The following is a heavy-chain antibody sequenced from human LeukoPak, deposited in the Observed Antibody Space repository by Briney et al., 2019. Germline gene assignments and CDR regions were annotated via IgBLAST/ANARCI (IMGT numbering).Heavy chain of an antibody. CDR3: AALGADYDILTGYSRLGYYGMDV. J-gene: IGHJ6*04. Sequence: SGGSLRLSCAASGFTFSSYEMNWVRQAPGKGLEWVSYISSSGSTIYYADSVKGRFTISRDNAKNSLYLQMNSLRAEGTAVYYCAALGADYDILTGYSRLGYYGMDVWGKGTTVTVSS. CDR1: GFTFSSYE. V-gene: IGHV3-48*03. D-gene: IGHD3-9*01. CDR2: ISSSGSTI.